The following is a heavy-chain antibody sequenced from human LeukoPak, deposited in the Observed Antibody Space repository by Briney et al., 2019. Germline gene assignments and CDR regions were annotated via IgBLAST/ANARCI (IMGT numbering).Heavy chain of an antibody. CDR1: GFIFSSYG. J-gene: IGHJ4*02. D-gene: IGHD2-15*01. Sequence: PGGSLRLSCAASGFIFSSYGMHWVRQAPGKGLEWVAVIWYDGSNKYYVDSVKGRFTISRDNSKNTLYLQMNSLRAEDTAVYYCARGGHCSGGRCSGIIGIDSWGQGTLVTVSS. V-gene: IGHV3-33*01. CDR2: IWYDGSNK. CDR3: ARGGHCSGGRCSGIIGIDS.